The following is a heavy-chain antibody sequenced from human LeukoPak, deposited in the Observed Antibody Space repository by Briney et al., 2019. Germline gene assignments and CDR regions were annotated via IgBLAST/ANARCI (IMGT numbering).Heavy chain of an antibody. Sequence: GESLRISCKGPGYNFTSYWISWVRQMPGKGLEWMGRIDPSDSYTNYSPSFQGHVTISADKSINTAYLQWSSLKASDTAMYYCASRHSATYKLDAFDIWGQGTLVTVSS. D-gene: IGHD1-26*01. V-gene: IGHV5-10-1*01. CDR1: GYNFTSYW. J-gene: IGHJ3*02. CDR3: ASRHSATYKLDAFDI. CDR2: IDPSDSYT.